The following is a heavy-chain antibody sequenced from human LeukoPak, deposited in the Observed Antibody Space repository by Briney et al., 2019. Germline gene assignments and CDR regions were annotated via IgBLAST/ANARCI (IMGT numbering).Heavy chain of an antibody. Sequence: SETLSLTCTVSGGSISSSGHSWGWIRQPPGKGLEGTGTIYYTGRTYYNPSLESRVTISVATSKNQFSLRLSSVTAADTAVYYCAQSLGSSDWMGNWFDRWGQGMLVTVSS. CDR3: AQSLGSSDWMGNWFDR. J-gene: IGHJ5*02. CDR1: GGSISSSGHS. D-gene: IGHD6-13*01. V-gene: IGHV4-39*01. CDR2: IYYTGRT.